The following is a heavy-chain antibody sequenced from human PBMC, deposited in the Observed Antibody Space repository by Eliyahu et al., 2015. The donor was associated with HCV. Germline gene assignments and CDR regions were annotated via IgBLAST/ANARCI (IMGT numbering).Heavy chain of an antibody. Sequence: EVQLLESGGGLVQPGGXLRLSCVASRFPFGTYAMSWVRQAPGKGLEWVSTITGHGGGTYYADSVKGRFTISRDNSKNTVYVEMSSLRAEDTALYYCARGNIGAAGTFDYWGQGTLVTVSS. V-gene: IGHV3-23*01. D-gene: IGHD6-13*01. CDR2: ITGHGGGT. CDR3: ARGNIGAAGTFDY. J-gene: IGHJ4*02. CDR1: RFPFGTYA.